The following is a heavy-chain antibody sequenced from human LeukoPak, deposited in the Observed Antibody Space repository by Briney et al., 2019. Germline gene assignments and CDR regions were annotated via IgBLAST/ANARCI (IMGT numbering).Heavy chain of an antibody. CDR2: IDPNSGGA. D-gene: IGHD3-10*01. CDR1: GYTFTSYD. V-gene: IGHV1-2*02. J-gene: IGHJ6*03. Sequence: GASVKVSCKASGYTFTSYDINWVRQATGQGLEWMGWIDPNSGGAKYAQNMQGRVTMTTDTSISTAYMELRSLKFDDTAVYYCARVGQISSHYYDSKPYYYYYMAVWGKGTTVTVSS. CDR3: ARVGQISSHYYDSKPYYYYYMAV.